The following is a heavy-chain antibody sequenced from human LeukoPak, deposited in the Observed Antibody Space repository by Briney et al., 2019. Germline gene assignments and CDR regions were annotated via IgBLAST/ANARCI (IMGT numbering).Heavy chain of an antibody. CDR1: GGSFSGYY. Sequence: PSETLSLTCAVYGGSFSGYYWSWIRQPPGKGLEWIGEINHSGSTNYNPSLKSRVTISVDTSKNQFSLKLSSVTAADTAVYYCARRGVTMTLDYWGQGTLVTVSS. D-gene: IGHD4-11*01. CDR2: INHSGST. CDR3: ARRGVTMTLDY. J-gene: IGHJ4*02. V-gene: IGHV4-34*01.